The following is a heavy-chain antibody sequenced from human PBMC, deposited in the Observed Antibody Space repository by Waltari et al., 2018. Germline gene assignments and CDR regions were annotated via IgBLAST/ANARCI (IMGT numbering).Heavy chain of an antibody. Sequence: EVQLLESGGGLVQPGGSLRLSCAASGFTFSSYAMSWVRQAPGKGLEWVSVIYSGGSTYYADSVKGRFTISRDNSKNTLYLQMNSLRAEDTAVYYCAKGAGDGAFDIWGQGTMVTVSS. CDR1: GFTFSSYA. D-gene: IGHD4-17*01. J-gene: IGHJ3*02. CDR3: AKGAGDGAFDI. V-gene: IGHV3-23*03. CDR2: IYSGGST.